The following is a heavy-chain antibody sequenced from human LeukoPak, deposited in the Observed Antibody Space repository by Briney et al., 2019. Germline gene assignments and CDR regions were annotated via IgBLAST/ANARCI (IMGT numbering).Heavy chain of an antibody. V-gene: IGHV3-21*06. Sequence: GGSLRLSCAASGFIFNNFNMNWVRQAPGKGLEWVSSISSSSNYIYYADSVKGRFTISRDNAQNALYLQMNGLRVEDSAVYYCARVSTGPFWGQGTLVTVSS. CDR2: ISSSSNYI. D-gene: IGHD1-1*01. CDR1: GFIFNNFN. CDR3: ARVSTGPF. J-gene: IGHJ4*02.